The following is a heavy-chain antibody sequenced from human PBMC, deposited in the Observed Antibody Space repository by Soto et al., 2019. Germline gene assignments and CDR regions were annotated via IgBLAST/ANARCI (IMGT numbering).Heavy chain of an antibody. Sequence: QVQLVESGGGAVQPGESLRLSCVASGFDFTYYAMHWVRQAPGKGLESVAVMSSDGSKIHHTDSVKGRFTISRDNSKNTLYLQMSSLRKEDTAVYFCAKDEGVGGTRGLFDYWGQGTLVSVSS. CDR1: GFDFTYYA. D-gene: IGHD1-26*01. CDR2: MSSDGSKI. J-gene: IGHJ4*02. CDR3: AKDEGVGGTRGLFDY. V-gene: IGHV3-30*18.